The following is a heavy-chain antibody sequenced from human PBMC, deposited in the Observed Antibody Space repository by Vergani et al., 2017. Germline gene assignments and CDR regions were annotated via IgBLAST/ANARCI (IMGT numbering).Heavy chain of an antibody. V-gene: IGHV3-53*01. CDR3: AREDRANYYYGMDV. Sequence: EVQLVESGGGLIQPGGSLRLSCAASGFTVSSNYMSWVRQAPGKGLEWVSVIYSGGSTYYADSVKGRFTLSRDNSKNTLYLQMNSLRAEDTAVYYCAREDRANYYYGMDVWGQGTTVTVSS. J-gene: IGHJ6*02. CDR1: GFTVSSNY. CDR2: IYSGGST.